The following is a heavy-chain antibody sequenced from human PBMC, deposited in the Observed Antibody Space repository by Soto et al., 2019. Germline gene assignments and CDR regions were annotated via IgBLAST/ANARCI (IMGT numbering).Heavy chain of an antibody. Sequence: QMQLVQSGAEVMERGSSVKISCKTSGGTFNTYALTWVRQAPGQGLEWIGGIIPIFGIKNVAQRFQGRVTINADESLTTAYMEMTSLRSDDTAFGYCAREAGDHWGQGTLVTVSS. D-gene: IGHD3-10*01. CDR2: IIPIFGIK. CDR1: GGTFNTYA. V-gene: IGHV1-69*01. J-gene: IGHJ4*02. CDR3: AREAGDH.